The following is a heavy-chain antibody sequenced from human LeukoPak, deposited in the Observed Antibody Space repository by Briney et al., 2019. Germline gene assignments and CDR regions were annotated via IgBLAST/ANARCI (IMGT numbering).Heavy chain of an antibody. D-gene: IGHD3-10*01. CDR1: GGSISSYY. V-gene: IGHV4-59*01. Sequence: SETLSLTCSVSGGSISSYYWNWIRQPPGKGLEWIGYSYYSGSTNYNPSLKSRVTISVDTSTNKFSLKLSSVTAADTAVYYCARSLYYYGSDSFDIWGQGTMVTVSS. J-gene: IGHJ3*02. CDR3: ARSLYYYGSDSFDI. CDR2: SYYSGST.